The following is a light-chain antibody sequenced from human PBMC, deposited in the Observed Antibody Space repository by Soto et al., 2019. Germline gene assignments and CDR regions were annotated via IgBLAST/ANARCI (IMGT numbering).Light chain of an antibody. V-gene: IGKV3-15*01. J-gene: IGKJ1*01. Sequence: EIVMTQSPATLSVSPGESATLSCRASQSISSSKLAWYQQNPGQAPRLLMYGASNRATGIPARFSGSGSGTEFTLTISSLQSEDFATYYCQQYYSYPRTFGQGTKV. CDR3: QQYYSYPRT. CDR1: QSISSS. CDR2: GAS.